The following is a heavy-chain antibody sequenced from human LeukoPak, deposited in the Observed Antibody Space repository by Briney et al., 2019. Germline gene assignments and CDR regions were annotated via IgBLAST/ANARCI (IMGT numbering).Heavy chain of an antibody. Sequence: PGGSLRLSCAASGFSVSNNYMNWVRQASGKGLEWVSVMHSDGRTFYTDSVTGRVTISRDKSKNMFYLQMDSLRAEDTAVYYCARDPDDRSGLDAFETWGQGTKVTVS. V-gene: IGHV3-53*01. CDR1: GFSVSNNY. CDR2: MHSDGRT. J-gene: IGHJ3*02. D-gene: IGHD3-22*01. CDR3: ARDPDDRSGLDAFET.